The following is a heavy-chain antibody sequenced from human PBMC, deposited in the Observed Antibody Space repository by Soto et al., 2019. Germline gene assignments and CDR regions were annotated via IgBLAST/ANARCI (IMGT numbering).Heavy chain of an antibody. CDR2: ISGSGGST. D-gene: IGHD3-22*01. V-gene: IGHV3-23*01. CDR1: GFTFSSYA. Sequence: EVQLLESGGGLVQPGGSLRLSCAASGFTFSSYAMSWVRQAPGKGLEWVSAISGSGGSTYYADSVNGRFTISRDNSKNTLYLQMNSLRAEDTAVYYCAKVAPSGYYFWDAFDIWGQGTMVTVSS. J-gene: IGHJ3*02. CDR3: AKVAPSGYYFWDAFDI.